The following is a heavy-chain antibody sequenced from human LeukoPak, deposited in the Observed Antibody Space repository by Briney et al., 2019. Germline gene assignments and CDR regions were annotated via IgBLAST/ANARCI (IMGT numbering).Heavy chain of an antibody. CDR1: GFTFSDYY. V-gene: IGHV3-11*01. CDR3: ARRRDYFDY. Sequence: PGESLRLSCAASGFTFSDYYMSWIRQAPGKGLEWISYISSSGSTIYYADSVKGRFTMSRDNAKSSLYLQVNSLRAEGTAIYYCARRRDYFDYWGQGTLVTVSS. CDR2: ISSSGSTI. J-gene: IGHJ4*02.